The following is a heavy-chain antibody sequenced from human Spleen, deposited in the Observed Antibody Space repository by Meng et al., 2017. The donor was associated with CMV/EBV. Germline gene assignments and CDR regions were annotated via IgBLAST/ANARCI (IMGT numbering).Heavy chain of an antibody. CDR3: ARSRNSYGYHYFDY. J-gene: IGHJ4*02. Sequence: KGYGYSFTSYWMGWVRQMPGKGLEWMGIIYPGDSDTRYSPSFQGQVTISADKSISTAYLQWSSLKASDTAMYYCARSRNSYGYHYFDYWGQGTLVTVSS. V-gene: IGHV5-51*01. CDR2: IYPGDSDT. CDR1: GYSFTSYW. D-gene: IGHD5-18*01.